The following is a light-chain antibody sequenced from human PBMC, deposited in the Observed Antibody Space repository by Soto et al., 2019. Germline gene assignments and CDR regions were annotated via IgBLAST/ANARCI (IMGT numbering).Light chain of an antibody. Sequence: GLTKSPGTLSLSQGERATLSCRASQSVSSSYLAWYQQKPGQAPRLLIYGASSRATGIPDRFSGSGSGTDFTLTISRLEPEDFAVYYCQQYGSLPRTFGQGTKVDIK. CDR2: GAS. V-gene: IGKV3-20*01. J-gene: IGKJ1*01. CDR1: QSVSSSY. CDR3: QQYGSLPRT.